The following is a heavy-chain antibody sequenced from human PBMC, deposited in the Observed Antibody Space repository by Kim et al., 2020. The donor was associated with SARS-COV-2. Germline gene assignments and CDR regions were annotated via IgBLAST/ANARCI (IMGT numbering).Heavy chain of an antibody. CDR2: ITKSSSTI. J-gene: IGHJ3*02. V-gene: IGHV3-48*01. D-gene: IGHD1-1*01. CDR1: GFTFSAYD. Sequence: GGSLRLSCATSGFTFSAYDMNWVRQAPGKGLEWLSFITKSSSTIYYVDSVEGRFTISRDNAKNSLFLQMNSLRVEDTALYYCVRDRMEGAVDMWGQGTMVTVSP. CDR3: VRDRMEGAVDM.